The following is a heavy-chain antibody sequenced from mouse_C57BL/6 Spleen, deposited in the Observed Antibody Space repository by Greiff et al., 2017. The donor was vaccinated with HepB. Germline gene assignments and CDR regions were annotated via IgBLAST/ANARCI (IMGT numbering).Heavy chain of an antibody. D-gene: IGHD2-2*01. V-gene: IGHV1-64*01. CDR1: GYTFTSYW. Sequence: VQLQQPGAELVKPGASVKLSCKASGYTFTSYWMHWVKQRPGQGLEWIGMIHPNSGSTNYNEKFKSKATLTVDKSSSTAYMQLSSLTSEDSAVYYCAREGIYYGYDVRFAYWGQGTLVTVSA. CDR3: AREGIYYGYDVRFAY. J-gene: IGHJ3*01. CDR2: IHPNSGST.